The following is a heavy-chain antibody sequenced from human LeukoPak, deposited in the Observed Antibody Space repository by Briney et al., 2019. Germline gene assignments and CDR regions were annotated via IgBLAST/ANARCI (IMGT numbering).Heavy chain of an antibody. CDR3: ARGGETYYGSGSHDY. D-gene: IGHD3-10*01. J-gene: IGHJ4*02. V-gene: IGHV3-7*01. Sequence: GGSLRLSCAASGFTFSSFWVNWVRQAPGKGLEWVANIKHDGSEKYYVDSLKGRFTISRDNAKKSLYLQMNSLRADDTAVYYCARGGETYYGSGSHDYWGQGTLVTVSS. CDR2: IKHDGSEK. CDR1: GFTFSSFW.